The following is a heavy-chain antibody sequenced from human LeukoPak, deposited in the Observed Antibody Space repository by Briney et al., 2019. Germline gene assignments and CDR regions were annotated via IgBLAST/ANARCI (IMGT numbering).Heavy chain of an antibody. CDR2: IYTSGST. CDR3: ARDYYDSSGYYHVNWFDP. V-gene: IGHV4-61*02. CDR1: GGSISSGDYY. D-gene: IGHD3-22*01. J-gene: IGHJ5*02. Sequence: SQTLSLTCTVSGGSISSGDYYWSWIRQPPGKGLEWIGRIYTSGSTNYNPSLKSRVTISVDTSKNQFSLKLSSVTAADTAVYYCARDYYDSSGYYHVNWFDPWGQGTLVTVSS.